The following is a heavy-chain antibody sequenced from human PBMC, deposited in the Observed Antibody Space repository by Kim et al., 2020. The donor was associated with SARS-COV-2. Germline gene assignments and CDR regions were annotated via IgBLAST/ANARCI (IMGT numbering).Heavy chain of an antibody. CDR2: IRSKAYGGTT. D-gene: IGHD3-10*01. J-gene: IGHJ4*02. CDR1: GFTFGDYA. V-gene: IGHV3-49*04. CDR3: TRALWFGEF. Sequence: GGSLRLSCTASGFTFGDYAMSWVRQAPGKGLEWVGFIRSKAYGGTTEYAASVKGRFTISRDDSKSIAYLQMNSLKTEDTAVYYCTRALWFGEFWGQGTLVTVSS.